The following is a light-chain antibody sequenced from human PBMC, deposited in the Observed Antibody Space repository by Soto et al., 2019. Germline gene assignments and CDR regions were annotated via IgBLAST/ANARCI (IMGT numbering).Light chain of an antibody. CDR2: DAS. V-gene: IGKV3-11*02. J-gene: IGKJ3*01. Sequence: EIVLTQSPATLSLSPGERATLSCRASQSVGNNLAWYQQKLGQAPRLLIYDASNRATGIPARFRGSGSGRDFTLTISSLEPEDFAIYYCQQPYRFTFGPGTKVDI. CDR1: QSVGNN. CDR3: QQPYRFT.